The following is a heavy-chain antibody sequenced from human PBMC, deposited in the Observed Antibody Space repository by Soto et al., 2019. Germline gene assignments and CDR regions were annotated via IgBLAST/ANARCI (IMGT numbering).Heavy chain of an antibody. CDR2: IFFRDSET. V-gene: IGHV5-51*01. D-gene: IGHD3-9*01. Sequence: GESLKISCKGPGHIFSNYWFGWVRQTPGKGLEWMGIIFFRDSETKFIPSFQGQVTISVDKSLNTVYLQWNTLKASDSGVYYCARGYFDSGHGYDLWGQGTQVTVSS. CDR3: ARGYFDSGHGYDL. CDR1: GHIFSNYW. J-gene: IGHJ5*02.